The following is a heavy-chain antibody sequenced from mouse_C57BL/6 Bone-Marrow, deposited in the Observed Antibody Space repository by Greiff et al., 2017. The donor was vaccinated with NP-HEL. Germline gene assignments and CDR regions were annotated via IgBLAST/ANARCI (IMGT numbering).Heavy chain of an antibody. J-gene: IGHJ2*01. D-gene: IGHD2-10*02. V-gene: IGHV1-63*01. CDR1: GYTFTNYW. Sequence: QVQLKESGAELVRPGTSVKMSCKASGYTFTNYWIGWAKQRPGHGLEWIGDIYPGGGYTNYNEKFKGKATLTADKSSGTAYMQFSSLTSEDSAIYYCARGYDLDYWGQGTTLTVSS. CDR3: ARGYDLDY. CDR2: IYPGGGYT.